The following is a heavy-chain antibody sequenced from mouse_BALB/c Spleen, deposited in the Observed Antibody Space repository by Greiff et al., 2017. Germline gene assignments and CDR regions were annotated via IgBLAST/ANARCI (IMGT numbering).Heavy chain of an antibody. CDR1: GYSITSGYY. Sequence: EVQRVESGPGLVKPSQSLSLTCSVTGYSITSGYYWNWLRQFPGNKLEWMGYISYDGSNNYKPSLKNRISITRDTSKNQFFLKLNSVTTEDTATYYCARDGAPYYGSSSAWFAYWGQGTLVTVSA. V-gene: IGHV3-6*02. CDR3: ARDGAPYYGSSSAWFAY. D-gene: IGHD1-1*01. CDR2: ISYDGSN. J-gene: IGHJ3*01.